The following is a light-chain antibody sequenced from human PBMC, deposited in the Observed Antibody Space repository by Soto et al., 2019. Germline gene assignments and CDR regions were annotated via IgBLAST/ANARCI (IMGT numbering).Light chain of an antibody. CDR2: GAS. CDR1: QSLSSN. V-gene: IGKV3-15*01. Sequence: EIVMTQSPATLSVSPGERATLSCRASQSLSSNLSWYQQKPGQAPRLLIYGASTRATGIPARFSGSGSGTEFTLTISSLQSEDFAVYYCQQYNNWTRTFGQGTKVDFK. CDR3: QQYNNWTRT. J-gene: IGKJ1*01.